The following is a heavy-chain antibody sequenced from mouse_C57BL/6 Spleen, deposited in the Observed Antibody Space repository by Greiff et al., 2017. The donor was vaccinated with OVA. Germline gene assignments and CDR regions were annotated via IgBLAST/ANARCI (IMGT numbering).Heavy chain of an antibody. Sequence: DVKLVESGGGLVKPGGSLKLSCAASGFTFSSYAMSWVRQTPEKRLEWVATISDGGSYTYYPDNVKGRFTISRDNAKNNLYLQMSHLKSEDTAMYYCARGITTVVSWYFDVWGTGTTVTVSS. CDR2: ISDGGSYT. D-gene: IGHD1-1*01. J-gene: IGHJ1*03. V-gene: IGHV5-4*03. CDR1: GFTFSSYA. CDR3: ARGITTVVSWYFDV.